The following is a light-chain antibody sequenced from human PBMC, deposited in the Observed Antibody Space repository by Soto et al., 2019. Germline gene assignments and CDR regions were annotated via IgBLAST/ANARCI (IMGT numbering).Light chain of an antibody. CDR2: GAS. Sequence: EIVFTQSPGTLFLSPGGRATLSCRASQSVISDYLAWYQQKPGQAPRLLIYGASGRATGIPDRFSGSRSGPEFTLTINSLQSEDFAIYYCQPYNNWPLTFGGGTTVDIK. CDR3: QPYNNWPLT. V-gene: IGKV3-20*01. CDR1: QSVISDY. J-gene: IGKJ4*01.